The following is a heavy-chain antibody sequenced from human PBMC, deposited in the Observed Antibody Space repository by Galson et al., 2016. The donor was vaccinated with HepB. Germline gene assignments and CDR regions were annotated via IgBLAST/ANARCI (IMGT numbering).Heavy chain of an antibody. V-gene: IGHV3-23*01. D-gene: IGHD5-12*01. CDR1: GFTFSAYS. CDR2: ITGSGGST. Sequence: SLRLSCAASGFTFSAYSITWVRQTPARGLEWVSGITGSGGSTYYADSVKGRFTISRDNSKNTVLLQMNSLRGEDAATYYCAKWGGYGDSWGQGTLVTVSS. J-gene: IGHJ4*02. CDR3: AKWGGYGDS.